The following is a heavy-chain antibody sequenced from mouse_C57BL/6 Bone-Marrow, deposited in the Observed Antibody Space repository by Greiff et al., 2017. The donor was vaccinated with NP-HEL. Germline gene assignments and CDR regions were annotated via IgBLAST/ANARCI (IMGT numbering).Heavy chain of an antibody. CDR1: GYTFTGYW. D-gene: IGHD2-4*01. CDR3: ARSLIYYDYDDWFAY. J-gene: IGHJ3*01. Sequence: VQLQQSGAELMKPGASVKLSCKATGYTFTGYWIEWVKQRPGHGLEWLGEILPGSGSTHYHETFKGKAPFTADTSSNTAYLQLSILTTEDSAIYYCARSLIYYDYDDWFAYWGQGTLVTVSA. CDR2: ILPGSGST. V-gene: IGHV1-9*01.